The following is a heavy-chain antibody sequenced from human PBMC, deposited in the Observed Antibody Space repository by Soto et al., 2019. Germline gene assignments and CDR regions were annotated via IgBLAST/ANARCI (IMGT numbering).Heavy chain of an antibody. CDR1: GFTFSSYW. CDR3: ARVGTGRYAFDD. V-gene: IGHV3-74*01. Sequence: EVQLVESGGGLVQPGGSLRLSCAASGFTFSSYWMHWVRQAPGEGLVWVSRVNSDETTTSYADSVKGRFTISRDNARNTLYLQMNSLRAEDTAVYYCARVGTGRYAFDDWGQGTLVTFSS. D-gene: IGHD1-26*01. J-gene: IGHJ4*02. CDR2: VNSDETTT.